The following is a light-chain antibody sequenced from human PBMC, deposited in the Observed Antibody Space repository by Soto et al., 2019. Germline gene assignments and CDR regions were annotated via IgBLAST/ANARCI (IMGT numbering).Light chain of an antibody. V-gene: IGKV1-39*01. J-gene: IGKJ4*01. CDR1: QPISTS. Sequence: DIQVTQSPSYLSAPVGDRVIITCRASQPISTSLHWFQQKPGKAPNLLIYGVSNLQTGVPSRFSGRGTGTEFTLIISSLQPEDIGMYYCQQSYSTPLTFGGGTKVQIK. CDR3: QQSYSTPLT. CDR2: GVS.